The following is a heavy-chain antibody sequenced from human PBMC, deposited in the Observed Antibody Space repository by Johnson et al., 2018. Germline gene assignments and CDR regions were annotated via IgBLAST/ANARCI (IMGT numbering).Heavy chain of an antibody. Sequence: VQLVQSGGGLVQPGGSLRLSCAASGFTFSSYSMNWVRQAPGKGLEGVSYISSSSSTIYYADSVKGRFTISRDNAKNSLYLQMNSLRDEDTGVYYCARDSGVTMIVVMASGAFDIWGQGTMGTVSS. V-gene: IGHV3-48*02. D-gene: IGHD3-22*01. CDR2: ISSSSSTI. CDR1: GFTFSSYS. J-gene: IGHJ3*02. CDR3: ARDSGVTMIVVMASGAFDI.